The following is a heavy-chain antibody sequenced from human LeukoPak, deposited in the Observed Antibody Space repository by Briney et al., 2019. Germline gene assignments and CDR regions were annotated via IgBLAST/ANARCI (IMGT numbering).Heavy chain of an antibody. D-gene: IGHD3-3*01. V-gene: IGHV3-21*01. Sequence: GGSLRLSCAASGFTFSSYSMNWVRQAPGKGLEWVSSISSSSSYIYYADSVKGRFTISRDNAKNSLYPQMNSLRGEDTAVYYCARDTPSPYYDFWSGYFDYWGQGTLVTVSS. CDR1: GFTFSSYS. J-gene: IGHJ4*02. CDR2: ISSSSSYI. CDR3: ARDTPSPYYDFWSGYFDY.